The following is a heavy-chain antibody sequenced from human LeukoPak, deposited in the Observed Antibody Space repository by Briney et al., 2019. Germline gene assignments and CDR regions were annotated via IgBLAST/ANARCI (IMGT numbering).Heavy chain of an antibody. CDR1: GFTFSDYY. D-gene: IGHD1-1*01. CDR2: ITCSGSTI. V-gene: IGHV3-11*04. Sequence: GGSLRLSCAASGFTFSDYYMNWIRQAPGKGLEWVSYITCSGSTIYYADSVKGRFTISRDNAKNSLYLQMNSLRAEDTAVYYCARELNWNLDYWGQGTLVTVSS. CDR3: ARELNWNLDY. J-gene: IGHJ4*02.